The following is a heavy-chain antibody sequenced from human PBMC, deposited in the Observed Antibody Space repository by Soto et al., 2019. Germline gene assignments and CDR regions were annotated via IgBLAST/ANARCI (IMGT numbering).Heavy chain of an antibody. CDR1: GFTFSSYG. J-gene: IGHJ5*01. Sequence: QVQLVGSGGGVVQPGRSLRLSCTASGFTFSSYGMHWVRQAPGKGLEWVAVILDDGSNEYYADSVKGRFTISRDNSKNTLYLQMNSLRPADTAVYYCAKDWDSSGWGLDSWGQGILVTVSS. CDR3: AKDWDSSGWGLDS. V-gene: IGHV3-30*18. CDR2: ILDDGSNE. D-gene: IGHD6-19*01.